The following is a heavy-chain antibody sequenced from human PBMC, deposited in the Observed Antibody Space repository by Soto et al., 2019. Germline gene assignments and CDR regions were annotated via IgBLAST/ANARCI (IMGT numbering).Heavy chain of an antibody. CDR1: GGSINSGDYY. D-gene: IGHD3-22*01. V-gene: IGHV4-30-4*01. CDR2: IYYSGST. CDR3: ARDWYYSDSTVYYHDVFDI. J-gene: IGHJ3*02. Sequence: SETLSLTCTVSGGSINSGDYYWSWIRQPPGKGLEWIGYIYYSGSTYYNPSLKSRITISVDTSKNQFSLKLSSVTAADTAVYYCARDWYYSDSTVYYHDVFDIWGQGTTVTVSS.